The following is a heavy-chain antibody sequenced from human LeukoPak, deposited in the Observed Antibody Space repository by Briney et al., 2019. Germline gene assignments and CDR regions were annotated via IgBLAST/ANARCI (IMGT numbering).Heavy chain of an antibody. J-gene: IGHJ4*02. V-gene: IGHV3-30-3*01. Sequence: GGSLRLSCAASGFTFISYVMQWVRQAPGKGLEWVAVISYDGSNKYYADSVKGRFTISRDNSKNTLSLQMNNLRAEDTAVYYCARAYSSSWLFDYWGQGTLVTVSS. CDR3: ARAYSSSWLFDY. D-gene: IGHD6-13*01. CDR1: GFTFISYV. CDR2: ISYDGSNK.